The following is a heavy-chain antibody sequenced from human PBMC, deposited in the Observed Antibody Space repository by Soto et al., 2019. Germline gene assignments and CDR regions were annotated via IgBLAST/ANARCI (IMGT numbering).Heavy chain of an antibody. V-gene: IGHV4-34*01. CDR1: GGSFSGYY. D-gene: IGHD2-2*01. CDR3: ASQEVRNIVVVPALYGMDV. J-gene: IGHJ6*02. Sequence: PSETLSLTCAVYGGSFSGYYWSWIRQPPGKGLEWIGEINHSGSPNYNPSLKSRVTISVDTSKNQFSLKLSSVTAADTAVYYCASQEVRNIVVVPALYGMDVWGQGTTVTVSS. CDR2: INHSGSP.